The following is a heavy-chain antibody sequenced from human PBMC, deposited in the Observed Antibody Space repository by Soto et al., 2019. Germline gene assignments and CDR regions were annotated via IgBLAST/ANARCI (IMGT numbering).Heavy chain of an antibody. V-gene: IGHV1-18*01. D-gene: IGHD5-12*01. CDR3: ARYMEMATIKLSYYYYYGMDV. Sequence: GASVKVSCKASGYTFTSYGISWVRQAPGQGLEWMGRISAYNGNTNYAQKHQGRVTMTTDTSTSTAYMELRSLRSDDTAVYYCARYMEMATIKLSYYYYYGMDVWGQGTTVTVSS. CDR2: ISAYNGNT. CDR1: GYTFTSYG. J-gene: IGHJ6*02.